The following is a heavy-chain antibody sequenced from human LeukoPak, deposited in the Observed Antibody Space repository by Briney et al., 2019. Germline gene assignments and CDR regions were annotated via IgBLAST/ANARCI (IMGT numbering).Heavy chain of an antibody. CDR3: ARVPVGGTRAFDI. D-gene: IGHD6-19*01. CDR2: ISSSGSTI. V-gene: IGHV3-48*03. J-gene: IGHJ3*02. Sequence: GGSLRLSCAASGFTFSSYEMNWVRQAPGKGLEWVSYISSSGSTIYYADSVKGRFTISRDNAKNSLYLQMNSLRAEDTAVYYCARVPVGGTRAFDIWGQGTTVTVSS. CDR1: GFTFSSYE.